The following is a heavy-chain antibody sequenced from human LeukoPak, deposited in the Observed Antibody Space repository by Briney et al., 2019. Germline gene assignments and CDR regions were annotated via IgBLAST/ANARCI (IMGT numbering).Heavy chain of an antibody. CDR3: ARDRWEPLTVFDY. J-gene: IGHJ4*02. Sequence: GGSLRLSCAASGFTFSSCSMNWVRQAPGKGLEWVSSISSSSSYIYYADSVKGRFTISRDNAKNSLYLQMNSLRAEDTAVYYCARDRWEPLTVFDYWGQGTLVTVSS. CDR2: ISSSSSYI. CDR1: GFTFSSCS. V-gene: IGHV3-21*01. D-gene: IGHD1-26*01.